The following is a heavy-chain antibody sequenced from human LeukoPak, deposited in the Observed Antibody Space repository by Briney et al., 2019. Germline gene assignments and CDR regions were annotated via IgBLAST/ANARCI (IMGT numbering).Heavy chain of an antibody. CDR1: GYSFTSYW. Sequence: GESLKISCKGSGYSFTSYWIGWVRQMPGKGLEWMGIIYPGDSDTRYSPSFQGQVTISADKSISTAYLQWSSLKASDTAMYYCARLLSRDIVVVTAMEYYFDYWGQGTLVTVSS. J-gene: IGHJ4*02. CDR3: ARLLSRDIVVVTAMEYYFDY. CDR2: IYPGDSDT. D-gene: IGHD2-21*02. V-gene: IGHV5-51*01.